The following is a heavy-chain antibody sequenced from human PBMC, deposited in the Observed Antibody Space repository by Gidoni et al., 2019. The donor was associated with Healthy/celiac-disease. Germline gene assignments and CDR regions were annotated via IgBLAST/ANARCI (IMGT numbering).Heavy chain of an antibody. CDR2: SLPIFGTA. CDR1: GGTFSSYA. J-gene: IGHJ6*02. Sequence: QVQMVQSGAEEKKPGSSVKVSGKDAGGTFSSYASSGVRKAPGQGLEWMGGSLPIFGTANYAQKFQGRVTITADESTSTAYMELSSLRSEDTAVYYCASPEDIVVVPAAMPEYYYYGMDVWGQGTTVTVSS. V-gene: IGHV1-69*01. CDR3: ASPEDIVVVPAAMPEYYYYGMDV. D-gene: IGHD2-2*01.